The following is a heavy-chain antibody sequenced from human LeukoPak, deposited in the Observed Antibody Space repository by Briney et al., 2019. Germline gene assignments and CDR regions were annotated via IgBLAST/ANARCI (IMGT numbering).Heavy chain of an antibody. CDR3: ARQGYISGRGFRNNWFDP. D-gene: IGHD6-19*01. Sequence: PSETLSLTCTVSGGSISSRTYYWGWIRQPPGKGLEWIGTIFYSGSTYYNPSLRSRVTMSADTSKNQFSLRLSSVTAADTAVYYCARQGYISGRGFRNNWFDPWGQGSLVTVSS. CDR2: IFYSGST. J-gene: IGHJ5*02. CDR1: GGSISSRTYY. V-gene: IGHV4-39*01.